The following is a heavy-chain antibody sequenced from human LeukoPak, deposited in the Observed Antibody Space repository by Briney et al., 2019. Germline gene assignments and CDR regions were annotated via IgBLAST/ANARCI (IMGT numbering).Heavy chain of an antibody. Sequence: GGSLRLSCAASGFTFSSYSMNWVRQAPGKGLEWVSAISGSGGSTYYADSVKGRFTISRDNSKNTLYLQMNSLRAEDTAVYYCAKAAGDIVVVPAARGGWFDPWGQGTLVTVSS. CDR1: GFTFSSYS. V-gene: IGHV3-23*01. J-gene: IGHJ5*02. CDR3: AKAAGDIVVVPAARGGWFDP. D-gene: IGHD2-2*01. CDR2: ISGSGGST.